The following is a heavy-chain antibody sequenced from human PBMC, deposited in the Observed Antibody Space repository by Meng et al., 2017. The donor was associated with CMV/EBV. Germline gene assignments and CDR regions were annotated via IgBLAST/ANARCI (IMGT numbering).Heavy chain of an antibody. D-gene: IGHD2-15*01. J-gene: IGHJ5*02. CDR2: IYYSGST. CDR1: GGTISSGDYY. V-gene: IGHV4-30-4*08. Sequence: QLQEAGPGLLKPSQTLSLTCTVSGGTISSGDYYWSWIRQPPGKGLEWIGYIYYSGSTYYNPSLKSRVTISVDTSKNQFSLKLSSVTAADTAVYYCARVYCSGGSCYGNWFDPWGQGTLVTVSS. CDR3: ARVYCSGGSCYGNWFDP.